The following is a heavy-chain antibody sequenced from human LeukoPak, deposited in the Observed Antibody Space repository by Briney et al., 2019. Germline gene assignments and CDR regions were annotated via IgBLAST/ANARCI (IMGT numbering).Heavy chain of an antibody. CDR1: GFTFSNYW. D-gene: IGHD2-15*01. CDR2: IKEEGSEK. V-gene: IGHV3-7*01. CDR3: ARSTWRYSLDF. Sequence: GGSLRLSFAASGFTFSNYWITWVRQAPGKGLEWVAIIKEEGSEKYYVDSVKGRFTISRDNAKNSLYLQMNSLRAEETAVYYCARSTWRYSLDFWGQGTRVSVSS. J-gene: IGHJ4*02.